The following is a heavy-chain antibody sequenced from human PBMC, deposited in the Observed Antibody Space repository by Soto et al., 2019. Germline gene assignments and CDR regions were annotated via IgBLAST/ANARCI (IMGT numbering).Heavy chain of an antibody. CDR1: GGSVSSGSYY. J-gene: IGHJ5*02. Sequence: SETLSLTCTVSGGSVSSGSYYWSWIRQPPGKGLEWIGYIYYSGSTNYNPSLKSRVTISVDTSKNQFPLKLSSVTAADTAVYYCARDPLDSSWSRWFDPWGQGTLVTVSS. CDR2: IYYSGST. CDR3: ARDPLDSSWSRWFDP. D-gene: IGHD6-13*01. V-gene: IGHV4-61*01.